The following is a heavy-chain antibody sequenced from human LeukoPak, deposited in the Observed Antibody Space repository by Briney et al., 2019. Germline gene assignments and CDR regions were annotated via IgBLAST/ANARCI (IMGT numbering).Heavy chain of an antibody. CDR3: AKDRQGPNYGFYGDY. V-gene: IGHV3-23*01. CDR2: ISGSGGST. J-gene: IGHJ4*02. CDR1: GFTFSSYA. Sequence: GGSLRLSCAASGFTFSSYAMSWVRQAPGKGLEWVSAISGSGGSTNYADSVKGRFTISRDNSKNTLYLQMNSLRAEDTAVYYCAKDRQGPNYGFYGDYWGQGTLVTVSS. D-gene: IGHD3-10*01.